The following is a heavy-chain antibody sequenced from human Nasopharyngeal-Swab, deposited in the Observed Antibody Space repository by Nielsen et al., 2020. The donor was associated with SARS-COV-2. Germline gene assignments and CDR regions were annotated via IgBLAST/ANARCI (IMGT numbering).Heavy chain of an antibody. CDR1: GFTFSSYG. CDR3: AKASRGGGYDYVSY. J-gene: IGHJ4*02. CDR2: ISYDGSNK. D-gene: IGHD5-12*01. Sequence: GGSLRLSCAAPGFTFSSYGMHWVRQAPGKGLEWVAVISYDGSNKYYADSVKGRFTISRDNSKNTLYLQMNSLRAEDTAVYYCAKASRGGGYDYVSYWGQGTLVTVSS. V-gene: IGHV3-30*18.